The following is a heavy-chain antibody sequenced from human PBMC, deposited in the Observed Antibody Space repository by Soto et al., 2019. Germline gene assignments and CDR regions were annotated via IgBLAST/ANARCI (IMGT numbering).Heavy chain of an antibody. Sequence: ASVKVSCKASGYTFTSYGISWVRQAPGQGLEWMGWISAYNGNTNYAQKLQGRVTMTTDTSTSTAYMELRSLRSDDTAVYYCARVPGILEQQRLYYYYGMDVWGQGTTVTVSS. CDR2: ISAYNGNT. CDR3: ARVPGILEQQRLYYYYGMDV. D-gene: IGHD3-3*01. V-gene: IGHV1-18*01. CDR1: GYTFTSYG. J-gene: IGHJ6*02.